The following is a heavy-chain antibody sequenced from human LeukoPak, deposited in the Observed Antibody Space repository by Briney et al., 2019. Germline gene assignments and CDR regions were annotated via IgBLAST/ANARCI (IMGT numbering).Heavy chain of an antibody. J-gene: IGHJ4*02. V-gene: IGHV4-38-2*02. CDR2: IYHSGST. CDR3: ASFTVTTVY. Sequence: SSETLSLTCTVSGYSISSGYYWGWIRQPPGKGLEWIESIYHSGSTYYNPSLKSRVTISVDTSKNQFSLKLSSVTAADTAVYYCASFTVTTVYWGQGTLVTVSS. CDR1: GYSISSGYY. D-gene: IGHD4-11*01.